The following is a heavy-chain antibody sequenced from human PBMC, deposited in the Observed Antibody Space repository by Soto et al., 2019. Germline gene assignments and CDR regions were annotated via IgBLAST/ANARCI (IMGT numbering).Heavy chain of an antibody. CDR1: GGTFSSYA. J-gene: IGHJ6*02. CDR2: IIPIFGTA. V-gene: IGHV1-69*06. Sequence: SVKVSCKASGGTFSSYAISWVRQAPGQGLEWMGGIIPIFGTANYAQKFQGRVTITADKSTSTAYMELSSLRSEDTAVYYCAREVGGNYYYYYGMDVWGQGTTVTVSS. CDR3: AREVGGNYYYYYGMDV.